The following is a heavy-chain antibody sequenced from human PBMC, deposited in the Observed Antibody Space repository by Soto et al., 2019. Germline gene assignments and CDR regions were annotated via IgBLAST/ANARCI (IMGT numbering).Heavy chain of an antibody. CDR3: ASKFRYFDWLPNDY. CDR1: GGSISSYY. Sequence: PSETLSLTCTVSGGSISSYYWSWIRQPPGKGLEWIGYIYYSGSTNYNPSLKSRVTISVDTSKNQFSLKLSSVAAADTAVYYCASKFRYFDWLPNDYWGQGTLVTVSS. D-gene: IGHD3-9*01. V-gene: IGHV4-59*01. J-gene: IGHJ4*02. CDR2: IYYSGST.